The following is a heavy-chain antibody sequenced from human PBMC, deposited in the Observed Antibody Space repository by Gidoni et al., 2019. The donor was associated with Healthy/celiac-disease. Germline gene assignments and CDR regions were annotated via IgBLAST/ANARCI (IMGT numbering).Heavy chain of an antibody. CDR2: ISGRGGST. CDR1: GFTLASYG. D-gene: IGHD1-1*01. CDR3: AKDLYYCSGNCNAGNYIDY. V-gene: IGHV3-23*01. J-gene: IGHJ4*02. Sequence: EVQLLESGGGLVQPGGSLTLSCAASGFTLASYGMSWVRQFPGTGRELISLISGRGGSTFYADSVRGRFTISRDISKDTLFLQMNSLRSDDTAVYYCAKDLYYCSGNCNAGNYIDYWGQGILVTVSS.